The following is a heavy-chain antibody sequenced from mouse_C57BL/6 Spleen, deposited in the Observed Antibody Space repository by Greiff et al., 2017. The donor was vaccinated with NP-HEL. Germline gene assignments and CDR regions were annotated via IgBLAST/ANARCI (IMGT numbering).Heavy chain of an antibody. D-gene: IGHD1-1*01. CDR1: GFSLSTFGMG. CDR3: ARPNYYGSSYVAFAY. CDR2: IWWDDDK. Sequence: QVTLKVSGPGILQPSQTLSLTCSFSGFSLSTFGMGVGWIRQPSGKGLEWLAHIWWDDDKYYNPALKSRLTNSKDTSKNQVFLKIANVDTADTATYYCARPNYYGSSYVAFAYWGQGTLVTVSA. J-gene: IGHJ3*01. V-gene: IGHV8-8*01.